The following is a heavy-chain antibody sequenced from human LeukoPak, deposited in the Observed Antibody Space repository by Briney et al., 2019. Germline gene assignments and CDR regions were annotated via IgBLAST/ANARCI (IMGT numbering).Heavy chain of an antibody. CDR3: ASRAYYYDSSGYPNWFDP. CDR1: GGSFSSSSYY. CDR2: IYYSGST. V-gene: IGHV4-39*01. D-gene: IGHD3-22*01. Sequence: SETLSLTCTVSGGSFSSSSYYWGWIRQPPGKGLEWIGSIYYSGSTYYNPSLKSRVTISVDTSKNQFSLKLSSVTAADTAVYYCASRAYYYDSSGYPNWFDPWGQGTLVTVSS. J-gene: IGHJ5*02.